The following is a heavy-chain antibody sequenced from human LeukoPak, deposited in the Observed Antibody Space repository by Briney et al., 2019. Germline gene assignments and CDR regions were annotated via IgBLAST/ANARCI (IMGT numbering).Heavy chain of an antibody. D-gene: IGHD2-2*01. V-gene: IGHV4-39*07. CDR3: ASPHAAGDIVVVPLDAFDI. J-gene: IGHJ3*02. Sequence: SETLSLTCTVSGGSISSSSYYWGWIRQPPGKGLEWIGSIYYSGSTYYNPSLKSRVTISVDTSKNQFSLKLSSVTAADTAVYYCASPHAAGDIVVVPLDAFDIWGQGTMVTVSS. CDR2: IYYSGST. CDR1: GGSISSSSYY.